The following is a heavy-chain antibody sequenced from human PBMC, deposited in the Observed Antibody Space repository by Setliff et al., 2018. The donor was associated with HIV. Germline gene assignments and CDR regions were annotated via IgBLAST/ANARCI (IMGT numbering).Heavy chain of an antibody. J-gene: IGHJ3*02. D-gene: IGHD2-21*02. Sequence: ASVKVSCKATGGTFSSYAMSWVRQAPGQGPEWMGAIIPMLGITNYAQKFQGRVTMIADKSTGTAYMDLSSLTSDDTAVYYCASSFGGNSLRHEAAFDIWGPGTMVTVSS. CDR3: ASSFGGNSLRHEAAFDI. CDR1: GGTFSSYA. CDR2: IIPMLGIT. V-gene: IGHV1-69*10.